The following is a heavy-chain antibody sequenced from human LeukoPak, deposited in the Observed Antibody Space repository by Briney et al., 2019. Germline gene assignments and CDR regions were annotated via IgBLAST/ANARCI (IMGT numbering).Heavy chain of an antibody. Sequence: SETLSLTCTVSCGSISSYYWSWIRQPPGKGLEWIGYIYYSGSTYYNPSLKSRVTISVDTSKNQFSLKLSSVTAADTAVYYCAREVIVGATIWYFDLWAVAPWSLSPQ. CDR1: CGSISSYY. CDR3: AREVIVGATIWYFDL. CDR2: IYYSGST. J-gene: IGHJ2*01. V-gene: IGHV4-59*12. D-gene: IGHD1-26*01.